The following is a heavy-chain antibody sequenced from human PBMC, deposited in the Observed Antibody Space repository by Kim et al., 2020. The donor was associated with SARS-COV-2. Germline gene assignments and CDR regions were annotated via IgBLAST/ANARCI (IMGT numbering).Heavy chain of an antibody. V-gene: IGHV3-30*04. CDR1: GFTFSSYA. J-gene: IGHJ5*02. Sequence: GGSLRLSCAASGFTFSSYAMHWVRQAPGKGLEWVAVISYDGSNKYYADSVKGRFTISRDNSKNTLYLQMNSLRAEDTAVYYCARDKYSSTSRQTKYNWFDPWGQGTLVTVSS. CDR3: ARDKYSSTSRQTKYNWFDP. CDR2: ISYDGSNK. D-gene: IGHD2-2*01.